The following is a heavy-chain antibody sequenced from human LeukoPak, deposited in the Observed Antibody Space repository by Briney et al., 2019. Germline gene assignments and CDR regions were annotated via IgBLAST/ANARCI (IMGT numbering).Heavy chain of an antibody. V-gene: IGHV3-11*01. Sequence: LSLTCTVSGGSISSGDYYWSWIRQAPGKGLEWVSYISASGSIIYYADSVRGRFTISRDNAKNSLYLQMNSLRAEDTAVYYCARDFQWQRLRLGAFDIWGQGTMVTVSS. CDR1: GGSISSGDYY. D-gene: IGHD5-12*01. J-gene: IGHJ3*02. CDR3: ARDFQWQRLRLGAFDI. CDR2: ISASGSII.